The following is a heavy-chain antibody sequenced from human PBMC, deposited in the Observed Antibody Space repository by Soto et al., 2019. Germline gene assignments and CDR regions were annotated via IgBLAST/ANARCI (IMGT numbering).Heavy chain of an antibody. V-gene: IGHV3-33*01. CDR3: ARELARYYYGSGSYVGY. Sequence: QVQLVESGGGVVQPGRSLRLSCAASGFTFSSYGMHWVRQAPGKGLEWGAVIWYDGSNKYYADSVKGRFTISRDNSKNTLYLQMNSLRAEDTAVYYCARELARYYYGSGSYVGYWGQGTLVTVSS. CDR1: GFTFSSYG. J-gene: IGHJ4*02. D-gene: IGHD3-10*01. CDR2: IWYDGSNK.